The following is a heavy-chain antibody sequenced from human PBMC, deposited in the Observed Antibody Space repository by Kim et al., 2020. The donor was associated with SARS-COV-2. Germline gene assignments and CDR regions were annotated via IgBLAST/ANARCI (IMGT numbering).Heavy chain of an antibody. J-gene: IGHJ4*02. CDR2: IIPIFGTA. V-gene: IGHV1-69*13. Sequence: SVKVSCKASGGTFSSYAISWVRQAPGQGLEWMGGIIPIFGTANYAQKFQGRVTITADESTSTAYMELSSLRSEDTAVYYCARGGGYCSGGSCYSLTGLDYWGQGTLVTVSS. CDR1: GGTFSSYA. D-gene: IGHD2-15*01. CDR3: ARGGGYCSGGSCYSLTGLDY.